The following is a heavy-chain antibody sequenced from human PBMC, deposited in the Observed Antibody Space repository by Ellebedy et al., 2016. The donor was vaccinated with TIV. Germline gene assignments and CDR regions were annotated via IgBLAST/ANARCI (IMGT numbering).Heavy chain of an antibody. J-gene: IGHJ4*02. V-gene: IGHV3-48*03. CDR3: ARVGFGVVVAASLPDY. Sequence: GGSLRLSCAASGFAFSAYEMNWVRQAPGKGLEWVSYISSRGSTVYYADSVKGRFTISRDNAKNSVYLQMSSLRAEDSAIYYCARVGFGVVVAASLPDYWGQGTLVTVSS. CDR2: ISSRGSTV. CDR1: GFAFSAYE. D-gene: IGHD2-15*01.